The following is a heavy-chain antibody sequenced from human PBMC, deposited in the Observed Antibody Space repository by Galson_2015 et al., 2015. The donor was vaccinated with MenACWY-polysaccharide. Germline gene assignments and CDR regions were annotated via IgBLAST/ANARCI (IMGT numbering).Heavy chain of an antibody. CDR2: IKSDGSST. CDR3: ARGYSAYD. D-gene: IGHD5-12*01. Sequence: SLRLSCAASGFTFSTYWMHWVRQAPGRGLVWVSRIKSDGSSTNYADSVKGRFTISRDNAKNTLYLQMNSLRAEDTALYYCARGYSAYDWGLGTLGTVSA. J-gene: IGHJ4*02. V-gene: IGHV3-74*01. CDR1: GFTFSTYW.